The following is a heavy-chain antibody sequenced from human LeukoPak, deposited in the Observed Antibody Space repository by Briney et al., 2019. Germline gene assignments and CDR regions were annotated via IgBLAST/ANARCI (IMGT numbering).Heavy chain of an antibody. CDR2: IKEDGSVK. J-gene: IGHJ4*02. V-gene: IGHV3-7*03. D-gene: IGHD6-19*01. CDR1: GFTFSSHW. CDR3: ARDSTWLLDY. Sequence: GGSLRLSRTASGFTFSSHWMTWVRQPPGKGLEWVANIKEDGSVKYYVDSVKGRFTISRDNTKNALYLQMNSLRADDTAVYFCARDSTWLLDYWGQGTLITVSS.